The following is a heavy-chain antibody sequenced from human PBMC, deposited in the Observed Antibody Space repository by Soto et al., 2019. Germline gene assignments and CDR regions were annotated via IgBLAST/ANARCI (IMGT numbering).Heavy chain of an antibody. CDR2: ISGSGGST. J-gene: IGHJ6*02. Sequence: EVQLLESGGGLVQPGGSLRLSCAASGFTFSSYAMSWVRQAPGKGLEWVSAISGSGGSTYYADSVKGRFTISRDNSKNTLYLQMTSLRAEDTAVYYCAKGVIIVVATGYGMDVWGQGTTVTVSS. CDR3: AKGVIIVVATGYGMDV. D-gene: IGHD5-12*01. V-gene: IGHV3-23*01. CDR1: GFTFSSYA.